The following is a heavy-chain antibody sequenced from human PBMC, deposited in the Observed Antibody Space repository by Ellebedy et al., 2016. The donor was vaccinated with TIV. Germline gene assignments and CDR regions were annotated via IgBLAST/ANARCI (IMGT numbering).Heavy chain of an antibody. Sequence: AASVKVSCKASGYTFTSYYMHWVRQAPGQGLEWMGIINPSGGSTSYAQKFQGRVTMTRDTSISTAYMELSRLRSDDTAVYYCARDDSSAYWGQGTLVTVSS. CDR2: INPSGGST. D-gene: IGHD3-22*01. CDR3: ARDDSSAY. V-gene: IGHV1-46*01. CDR1: GYTFTSYY. J-gene: IGHJ4*02.